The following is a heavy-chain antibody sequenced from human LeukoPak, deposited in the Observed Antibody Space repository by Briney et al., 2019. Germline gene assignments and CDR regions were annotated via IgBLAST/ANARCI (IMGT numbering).Heavy chain of an antibody. CDR1: GFTFSSYA. CDR3: TTDAGYSSRWYNY. J-gene: IGHJ4*02. V-gene: IGHV3-15*01. Sequence: GGSLRLSCAASGFTFSSYAMTWVRQAPGKGLEWVGRIKSKVDGGTTDYAAPVKGRFSISRDDSTNTVNLQMNSLRTEDTAVYYCTTDAGYSSRWYNYWGQGTLVTVAS. CDR2: IKSKVDGGTT. D-gene: IGHD6-13*01.